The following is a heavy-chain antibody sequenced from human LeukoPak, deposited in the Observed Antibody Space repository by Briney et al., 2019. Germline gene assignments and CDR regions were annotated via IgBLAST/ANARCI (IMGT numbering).Heavy chain of an antibody. J-gene: IGHJ6*02. CDR3: ARALWSGPVYYGMDV. V-gene: IGHV3-21*01. CDR1: GFTFSNYN. D-gene: IGHD3-10*01. Sequence: GGSLRLSCTASGFTFSNYNFYWVRQAPGKGLEWVSSISSTSSYIYYADSMKGRFTISRDNAKNSLYLQMNSLRAEDTAVYYCARALWSGPVYYGMDVWGQGTTVTVSS. CDR2: ISSTSSYI.